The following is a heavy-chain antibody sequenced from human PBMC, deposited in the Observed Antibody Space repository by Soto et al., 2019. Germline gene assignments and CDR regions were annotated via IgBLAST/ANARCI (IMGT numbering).Heavy chain of an antibody. Sequence: DSVQVSCKASGYSFSTYDISWLRQAPGQGPEWMGRISPKNGNTNYAQNFQDRVTMTADTSSSTAYMELRGLRSDDTAKYYCATSYDSGFDPWGQGTLVIVSS. CDR3: ATSYDSGFDP. J-gene: IGHJ5*02. D-gene: IGHD3-3*01. V-gene: IGHV1-18*04. CDR2: ISPKNGNT. CDR1: GYSFSTYD.